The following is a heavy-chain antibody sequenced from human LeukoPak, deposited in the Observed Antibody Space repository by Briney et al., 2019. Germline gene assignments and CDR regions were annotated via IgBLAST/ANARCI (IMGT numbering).Heavy chain of an antibody. CDR3: AELGITMIGGV. CDR1: GFIFSSYD. D-gene: IGHD3-10*02. Sequence: GGSLRLSCAASGFIFSSYDMNWVRQAPGKGLEWVSYISSSGSTIYYADSVKGRFTIYRDNAKNSLYLQMNSLRAEDTAVYYCAELGITMIGGVWGKGTTVTISS. CDR2: ISSSGSTI. J-gene: IGHJ6*04. V-gene: IGHV3-48*03.